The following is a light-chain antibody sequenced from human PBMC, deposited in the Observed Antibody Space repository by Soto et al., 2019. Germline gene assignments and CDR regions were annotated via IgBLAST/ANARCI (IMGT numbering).Light chain of an antibody. CDR3: SSYTDSDTFYV. CDR1: SSDVGGHDY. J-gene: IGLJ1*01. Sequence: QSALTQPASVSESPGQSITISCNGTSSDVGGHDYISWYQQYPGKAPRLTIFEVTNRPSGVSSRFSGSKSGNTASLTISGLQAEDEADYYCSSYTDSDTFYVFGSGTKVTVL. V-gene: IGLV2-14*01. CDR2: EVT.